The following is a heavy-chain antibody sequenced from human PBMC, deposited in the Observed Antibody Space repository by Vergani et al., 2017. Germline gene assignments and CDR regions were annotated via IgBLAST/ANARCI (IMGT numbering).Heavy chain of an antibody. V-gene: IGHV4-59*01. CDR1: GGSISSYY. J-gene: IGHJ2*01. CDR2: IYYSGST. CDR3: ARDNWYSDL. Sequence: QVQLQESGPGLVKPSETLSLTCTVSGGSISSYYWSWIRQPPGKGLEWIGYIYYSGSTNYNPSLKSRVTISVDTSKNQFSLKLSSVTAADTAVYYCARDNWYSDLWGRGTLVTVSS.